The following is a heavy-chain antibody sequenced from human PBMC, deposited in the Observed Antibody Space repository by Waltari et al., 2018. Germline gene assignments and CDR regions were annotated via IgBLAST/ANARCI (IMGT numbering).Heavy chain of an antibody. D-gene: IGHD3-3*01. Sequence: QVQLVQSGAEVKKHGPSVKVSCKASGSHFTGSYTPWARQAPGQGLEWMGWINPNSGGTNYAQKFQGRVTMTRDTSISTAYMELSRLRSDDTAVYYCAREAYDFWSGYGWFDPWGQGTLVTVSS. CDR1: GSHFTGSY. CDR3: AREAYDFWSGYGWFDP. CDR2: INPNSGGT. V-gene: IGHV1-2*02. J-gene: IGHJ5*02.